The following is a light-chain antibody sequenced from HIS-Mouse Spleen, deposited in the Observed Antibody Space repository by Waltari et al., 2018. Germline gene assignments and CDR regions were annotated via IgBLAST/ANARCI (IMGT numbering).Light chain of an antibody. J-gene: IGLJ2*01. CDR2: EDF. CDR1: ALPKKY. V-gene: IGLV3-10*01. CDR3: YSTDSSGNHRV. Sequence: SYELTQPPSVSVSPGQTARITCSGDALPKKYAYWYQQKSGQAPVLVIYEDFKRPSGIPGRFSGSSSGTMATLHISGAQVEDEADYYCYSTDSSGNHRVFGGGTKLTVL.